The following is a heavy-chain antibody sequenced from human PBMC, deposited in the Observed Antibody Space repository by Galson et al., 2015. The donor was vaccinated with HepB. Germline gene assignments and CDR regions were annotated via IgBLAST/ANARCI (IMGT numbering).Heavy chain of an antibody. J-gene: IGHJ4*02. CDR1: GYTFTGYY. CDR3: ARGIRYFDWLFDY. Sequence: SVKVSCKASGYTFTGYYMHWVRQAPGQGLEWMGWINPNSGGTNYAQKFQGWVTMTRDTSISTAYMELSRLRSDDTAVYYCARGIRYFDWLFDYWGQGTLVTVSS. D-gene: IGHD3-9*01. V-gene: IGHV1-2*04. CDR2: INPNSGGT.